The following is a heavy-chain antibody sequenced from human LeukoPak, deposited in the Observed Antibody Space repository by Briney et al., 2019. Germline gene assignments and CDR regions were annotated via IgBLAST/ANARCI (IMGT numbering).Heavy chain of an antibody. V-gene: IGHV3-30*04. CDR1: GFTFSSYV. CDR2: ISYDGSNG. CDR3: ARRAGGLARNNWFDP. Sequence: PGGSLRLSCAASGFTFSSYVMHWVRQAPGKGLEWVAIISYDGSNGYYADSVKGRFTISRDNSKNTLYLQMNSLRAADTAVYYCARRAGGLARNNWFDPWGQGTLVTVSS. D-gene: IGHD3-16*01. J-gene: IGHJ5*02.